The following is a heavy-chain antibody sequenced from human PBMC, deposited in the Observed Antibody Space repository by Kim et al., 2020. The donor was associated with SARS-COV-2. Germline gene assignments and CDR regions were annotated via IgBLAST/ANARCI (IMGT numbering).Heavy chain of an antibody. D-gene: IGHD2-2*01. CDR1: CVSIIIFIYY. CDR3: ARASGPGQVVY. Sequence: SETLSLTCTVSCVSIIIFIYYFIFILHPSFNLLYFIFLIYTSFITNYNPSLNILVTISVDTSKNQFSLKLSSVTAADTAVYYCARASGPGQVVYWGQGTLVTVSS. CDR2: IYTSFIT. J-gene: IGHJ4*02. V-gene: IGHV4-61*02.